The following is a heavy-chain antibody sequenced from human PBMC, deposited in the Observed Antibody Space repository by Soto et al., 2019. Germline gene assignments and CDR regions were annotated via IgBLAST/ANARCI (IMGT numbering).Heavy chain of an antibody. CDR2: INTGDGDT. CDR1: GYTFTSYA. D-gene: IGHD3-3*01. V-gene: IGHV1-3*04. J-gene: IGHJ4*02. Sequence: QVHLVQSGAEVKKPGASVKVSCKASGYTFTSYAINWVRQAPGERLEWVGWINTGDGDTRYSQKFHGRVTITRDTSASTAYMELASLRSEDTALYYCARASSGFHYWGQGTLVTVSS. CDR3: ARASSGFHY.